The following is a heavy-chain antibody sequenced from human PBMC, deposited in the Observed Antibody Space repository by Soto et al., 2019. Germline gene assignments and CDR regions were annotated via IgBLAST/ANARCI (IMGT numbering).Heavy chain of an antibody. CDR3: ARGPRIAAAGTWYFDY. CDR2: IYTSGST. J-gene: IGHJ4*02. D-gene: IGHD6-13*01. Sequence: SETLSLTYTVSGGSISSYYWSWIRQPAGEGLEWIWRIYTSGSTNYNPSLKSRVTRSVDTSKNQFSLKLSSVTAADTAVYYCARGPRIAAAGTWYFDYWGQGPLVPVSS. V-gene: IGHV4-4*07. CDR1: GGSISSYY.